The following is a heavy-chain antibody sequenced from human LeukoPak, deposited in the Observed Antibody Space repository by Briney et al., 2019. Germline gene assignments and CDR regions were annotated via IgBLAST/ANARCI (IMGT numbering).Heavy chain of an antibody. CDR2: ASYGGVT. V-gene: IGHV4-39*07. J-gene: IGHJ5*02. D-gene: IGHD1-7*01. CDR3: ATGSGWNFVTWFHP. Sequence: PSETLSLTCTVSGGSVTNSLYYWAWIRQPPGKGLEWIGSASYGGVTYYNSSLQSRVTISVDTSKNHFSLKLTSVTAADTAVYYCATGSGWNFVTWFHPWGQGTLVTVSS. CDR1: GGSVTNSLYY.